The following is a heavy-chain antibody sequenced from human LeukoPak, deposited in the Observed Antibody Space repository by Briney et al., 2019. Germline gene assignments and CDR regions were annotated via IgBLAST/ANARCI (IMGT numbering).Heavy chain of an antibody. Sequence: SETLSLTCTVSGGSISRCYWSWIRQPAGKALEWIGYIYYSGSPNYNPSLKRRVPISVDKSRNQFCLKLSSVTAADTAVYYCARECSGSYNYWGQGTLVTVSS. D-gene: IGHD1-26*01. CDR3: ARECSGSYNY. J-gene: IGHJ4*02. CDR2: IYYSGSP. CDR1: GGSISRCY. V-gene: IGHV4-59*01.